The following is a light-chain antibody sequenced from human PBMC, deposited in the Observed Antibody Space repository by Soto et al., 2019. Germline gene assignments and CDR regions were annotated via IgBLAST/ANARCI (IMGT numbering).Light chain of an antibody. J-gene: IGLJ1*01. V-gene: IGLV2-14*01. CDR1: SSDIGGYNY. CDR3: SSYTISSTLDV. CDR2: DVS. Sequence: QSALTQPASVSGSPGQSITISCTGTSSDIGGYNYVSWYQQHPGKAPKLMMYDVSNRPPGVANRFSGSKSGNTASRTISGLQAEDDAEYYCSSYTISSTLDVFGTGTKLTVL.